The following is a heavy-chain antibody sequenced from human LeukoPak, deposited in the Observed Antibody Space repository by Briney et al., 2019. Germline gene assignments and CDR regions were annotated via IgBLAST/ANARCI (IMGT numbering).Heavy chain of an antibody. CDR2: IYYSGST. J-gene: IGHJ6*03. CDR3: AREETTVTSTGNYYYYYMDV. D-gene: IGHD4-17*01. CDR1: GGSISSSSYY. Sequence: SETLSLTCTVSGGSISSSSYYWGWIRQPPGKGLEWIGSIYYSGSTYYNPSLKSRVTISVDTSKNQFSLKLSSVTAADTAVYYCAREETTVTSTGNYYYYYMDVWGKGTTVTISS. V-gene: IGHV4-39*07.